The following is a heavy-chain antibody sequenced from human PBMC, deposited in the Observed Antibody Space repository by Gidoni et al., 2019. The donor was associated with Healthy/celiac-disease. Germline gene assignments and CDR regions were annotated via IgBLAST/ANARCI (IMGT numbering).Heavy chain of an antibody. CDR2: IYSGGGT. Sequence: EVQLVETGGGLIQPGGSLRLSCAASGFSVSSNYMNWVRQAPGKGLEWVSNIYSGGGTYYADSVKGRFTISRDNSENTLFLQMNSLRADDTAVYYCARGIGLQDGVAGYYGMDVWGQGTTVTVSS. J-gene: IGHJ6*02. D-gene: IGHD4-4*01. V-gene: IGHV3-53*02. CDR3: ARGIGLQDGVAGYYGMDV. CDR1: GFSVSSNY.